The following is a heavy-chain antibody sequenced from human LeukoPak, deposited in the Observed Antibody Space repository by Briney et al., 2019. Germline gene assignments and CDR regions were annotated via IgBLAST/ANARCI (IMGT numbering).Heavy chain of an antibody. CDR2: IYTSGST. V-gene: IGHV4-4*07. Sequence: SETLSLTCTVSGGSISSYYWSWIRQPAGKGLEWVGRIYTSGSTNYNPSLKSRVTMSVDTFKNQFSLKLSSVTAADTAVYYCARDSEYQLLSPYYFDCWGQGTLVTVSS. CDR3: ARDSEYQLLSPYYFDC. D-gene: IGHD2-2*01. CDR1: GGSISSYY. J-gene: IGHJ4*02.